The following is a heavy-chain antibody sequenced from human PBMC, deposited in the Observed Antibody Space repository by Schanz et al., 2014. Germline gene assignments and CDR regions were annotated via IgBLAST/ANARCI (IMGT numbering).Heavy chain of an antibody. CDR2: INTYNGDT. J-gene: IGHJ1*01. D-gene: IGHD6-13*01. V-gene: IGHV1-18*04. CDR3: AGATYSSSWYGGSEYFQH. Sequence: QVQLVQSGAEVKEPGASVKVSCKASGYTFTSNGITWVRQAPGQGLEWMGWINTYNGDTAYAQNMQGRASMTTETAASTAYMELRSLRSDDTAFYYCAGATYSSSWYGGSEYFQHWGQGTLVTVSS. CDR1: GYTFTSNG.